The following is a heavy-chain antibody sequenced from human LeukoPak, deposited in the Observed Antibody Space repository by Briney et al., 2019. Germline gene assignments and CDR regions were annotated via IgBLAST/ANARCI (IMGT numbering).Heavy chain of an antibody. J-gene: IGHJ4*02. D-gene: IGHD3-22*01. CDR3: ARVLNYYDSSGYYFSY. V-gene: IGHV3-23*01. CDR1: GFTFSSYA. CDR2: ISGSGGST. Sequence: GGSLRLSCAASGFTFSSYAMNWVRQAPGKGLEWVSAISGSGGSTYYADSVKGRFTISRDNSKNTLYLQMNSLRAEDTAVYYCARVLNYYDSSGYYFSYWGQGTLVTVSS.